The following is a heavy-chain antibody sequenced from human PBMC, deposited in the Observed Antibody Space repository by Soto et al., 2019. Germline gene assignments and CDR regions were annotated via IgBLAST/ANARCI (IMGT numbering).Heavy chain of an antibody. D-gene: IGHD2-15*01. J-gene: IGHJ4*02. CDR1: GGSISSSSYY. V-gene: IGHV4-39*01. CDR2: IYYSGST. Sequence: QLQLQESGPGLVKPSETLSLTCTVSGGSISSSSYYWGWIRQPPGKGLEWIGSIYYSGSTYYNPSLKSLVTISVDTSKNQFSLKLSSVTAADSAVYYCARHTPAISISDHWGQGTLVTVSS. CDR3: ARHTPAISISDH.